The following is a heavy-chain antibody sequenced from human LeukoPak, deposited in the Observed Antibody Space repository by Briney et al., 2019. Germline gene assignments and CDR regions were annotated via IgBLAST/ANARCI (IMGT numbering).Heavy chain of an antibody. J-gene: IGHJ5*02. CDR1: GYTFTGYY. Sequence: ASEKVSCKASGYTFTGYYMHWVRQAPGQGLEWMGWINPNSGGTNYAQKFQGRVTMTRDTSISTAYMELSRLRSDDTAVYYCARDGQDIVVVVAADPNWFDPWGQGTLVTVSS. CDR2: INPNSGGT. CDR3: ARDGQDIVVVVAADPNWFDP. D-gene: IGHD2-15*01. V-gene: IGHV1-2*02.